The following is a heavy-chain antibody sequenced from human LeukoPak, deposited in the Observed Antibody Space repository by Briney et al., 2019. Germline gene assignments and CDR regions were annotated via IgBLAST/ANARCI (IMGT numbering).Heavy chain of an antibody. CDR2: ISSSSSSI. V-gene: IGHV3-21*01. J-gene: IGHJ4*02. D-gene: IGHD3-10*01. Sequence: PGGSLRLSCAASGFTFISYSMNWVRQAPGKGLEGVSSISSSSSSIYYADSVKGRFTISRDNAKNSLYLQMNSLRAEDSAMYYCARDRGYYDSGRYVPLDYWGQGTLVTVSS. CDR3: ARDRGYYDSGRYVPLDY. CDR1: GFTFISYS.